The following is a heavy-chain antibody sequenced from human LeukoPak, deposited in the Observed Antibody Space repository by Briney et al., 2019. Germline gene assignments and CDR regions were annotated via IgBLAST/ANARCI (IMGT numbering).Heavy chain of an antibody. CDR2: ISHSGST. CDR3: AGSHMYCSGGSCQSDY. Sequence: SETLSLTCAVYGGSFSGYYWSWIRQPPGKGLEWIGEISHSGSTNYNPSLKSRVTISVDTSKNQFSLKLSSVTAADTAVYYCAGSHMYCSGGSCQSDYWGQGTLVTVSS. J-gene: IGHJ4*02. CDR1: GGSFSGYY. V-gene: IGHV4-34*01. D-gene: IGHD2-15*01.